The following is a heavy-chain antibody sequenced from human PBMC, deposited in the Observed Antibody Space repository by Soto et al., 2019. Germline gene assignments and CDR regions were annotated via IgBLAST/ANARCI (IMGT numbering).Heavy chain of an antibody. CDR1: GGSISSGGYY. D-gene: IGHD4-17*01. CDR3: ASLARLPLYYFQH. J-gene: IGHJ1*01. CDR2: IYYSGST. Sequence: SETLSLTCTVSGGSISSGGYYWSWIRQHPGKGLEWIGYIYYSGSTYYNPSLKSRVTISVDTSKNQFSLKLSSVTAADTAVYYCASLARLPLYYFQHWGQGTLVTVSS. V-gene: IGHV4-31*03.